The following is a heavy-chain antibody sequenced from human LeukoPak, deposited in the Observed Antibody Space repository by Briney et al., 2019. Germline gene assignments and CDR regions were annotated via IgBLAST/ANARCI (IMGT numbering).Heavy chain of an antibody. D-gene: IGHD2-15*01. V-gene: IGHV3-11*03. CDR1: GFTFSCYT. CDR3: TRHPAESHY. J-gene: IGHJ4*02. CDR2: ISGSSDNT. Sequence: GGSLRLSCAASGFTFSCYTMSWIRQAPGKGLEWVSYISGSSDNTNYADSVKGRFTISRDNAKNSLYLQMNSLRAEDTAVYYCTRHPAESHYWGQGTLVTVSS.